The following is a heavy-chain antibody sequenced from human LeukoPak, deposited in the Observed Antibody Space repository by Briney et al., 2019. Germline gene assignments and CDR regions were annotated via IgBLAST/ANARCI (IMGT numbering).Heavy chain of an antibody. V-gene: IGHV6-1*01. CDR2: TYYRSKWYN. CDR3: ARGRGYYDSSGYYRLDY. D-gene: IGHD3-22*01. J-gene: IGHJ4*02. CDR1: GDSVSSNSAA. Sequence: SQTLSLTCAISGDSVSSNSAAWDWIRQSPSRGLEWLGRTYYRSKWYNDYAVSVKSRITINPDTSKNQFSLQLNSVTPEDTAVYYCARGRGYYDSSGYYRLDYWGQGTLVTVSS.